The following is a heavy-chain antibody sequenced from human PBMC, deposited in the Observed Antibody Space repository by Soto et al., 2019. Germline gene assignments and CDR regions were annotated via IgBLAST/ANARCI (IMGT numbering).Heavy chain of an antibody. Sequence: QVQLVQSGAEVKKPGASVKVACKASGYTFTSYAMHWVRQAPGQRLEWMGWINAGNGNTTYSQKFQGRVTITRDTSASTAYMELSSLRSEDTAVYYCAREDSRRNYYYYIDVWGKGTTVTVSS. CDR1: GYTFTSYA. D-gene: IGHD5-18*01. J-gene: IGHJ6*03. V-gene: IGHV1-3*01. CDR3: AREDSRRNYYYYIDV. CDR2: INAGNGNT.